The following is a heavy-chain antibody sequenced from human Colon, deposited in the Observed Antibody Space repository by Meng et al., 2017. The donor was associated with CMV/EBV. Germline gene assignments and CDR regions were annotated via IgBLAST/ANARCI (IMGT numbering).Heavy chain of an antibody. Sequence: GESLKISCTGSGFILSDYYIDWVHQVPGKGLEWVGRTANKADYYLTEYATSVKGRFTFSRDDSENSLFLQMNSLKSDDTAVYYCTRGHSGIDIYAFDIWGLGTMVTVSS. CDR1: GFILSDYY. CDR3: TRGHSGIDIYAFDI. CDR2: TANKADYYLT. D-gene: IGHD1-26*01. J-gene: IGHJ3*02. V-gene: IGHV3-72*01.